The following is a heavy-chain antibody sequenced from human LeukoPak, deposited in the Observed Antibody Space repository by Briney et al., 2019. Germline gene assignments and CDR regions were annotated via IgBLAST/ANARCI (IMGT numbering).Heavy chain of an antibody. CDR1: GFTFSSYT. V-gene: IGHV3-21*01. CDR3: ARDRGYCSAGRCYSEGLGHMDV. CDR2: ITSSSTYK. D-gene: IGHD2-15*01. Sequence: KPGGSLRLSXAASGFTFSSYTMSWVCQSPGKGLEWVSSITSSSTYKSYADSLRGRFTISRDNAKNSLYLQMNSLRAEDTAVYYCARDRGYCSAGRCYSEGLGHMDVWGKGTTVTVSS. J-gene: IGHJ6*03.